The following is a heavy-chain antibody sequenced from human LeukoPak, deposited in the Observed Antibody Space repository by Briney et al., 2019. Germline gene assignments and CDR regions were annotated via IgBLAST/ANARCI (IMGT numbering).Heavy chain of an antibody. V-gene: IGHV4-61*02. J-gene: IGHJ3*02. CDR2: VYSTGSA. CDR3: ARVYRRDGYNYDGFDI. CDR1: SGSINSDGYY. Sequence: SETPSLTCTVSSGSINSDGYYWSWIRQPAGKGLEWIGRVYSTGSANYSPSLESRVIISIDTFKNQFFLRLSSVTAADTAVYYCARVYRRDGYNYDGFDIWGQGTMVTVS. D-gene: IGHD5-24*01.